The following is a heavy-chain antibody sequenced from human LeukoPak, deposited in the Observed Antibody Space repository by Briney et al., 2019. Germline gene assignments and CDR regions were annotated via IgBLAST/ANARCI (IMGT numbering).Heavy chain of an antibody. CDR3: ARPTYCGGDCYPDAFDI. D-gene: IGHD2-21*02. V-gene: IGHV3-53*01. CDR2: IYSGGST. Sequence: GGPLRLSCAASGFIVSSNYMSWVRQAPGKGLEWVSVIYSGGSTYYADSVKGLFTISRDNSKNTLYLQMNSLRAEDTAVYYCARPTYCGGDCYPDAFDIWGQGTMVTVSS. CDR1: GFIVSSNY. J-gene: IGHJ3*02.